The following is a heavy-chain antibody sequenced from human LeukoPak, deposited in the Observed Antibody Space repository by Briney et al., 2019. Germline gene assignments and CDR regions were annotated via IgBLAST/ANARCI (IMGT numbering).Heavy chain of an antibody. Sequence: GGSLRLSCAASGFTFSSYSMNWVRQAPGKGLEWVSPISSSSSYIYYADSVKGRFTISRDNAKNSLYLQMNSLRAEDTAVYYCARDASADILTGYYLRKNPPPTYWGQGTLVTVSS. CDR3: ARDASADILTGYYLRKNPPPTY. D-gene: IGHD3-9*01. V-gene: IGHV3-21*01. J-gene: IGHJ4*02. CDR2: ISSSSSYI. CDR1: GFTFSSYS.